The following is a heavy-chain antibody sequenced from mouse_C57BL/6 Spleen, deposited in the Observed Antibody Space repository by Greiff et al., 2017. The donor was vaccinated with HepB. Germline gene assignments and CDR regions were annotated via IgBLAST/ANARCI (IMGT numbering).Heavy chain of an antibody. J-gene: IGHJ2*01. CDR2: INPNNGGT. V-gene: IGHV1-26*01. CDR1: GYTFTDYY. Sequence: EVQLQQSGPELVKPGASVKISCKASGYTFTDYYMNWVKQSHGKSLEWIGDINPNNGGTSYNQKFKGKATLTVDKSSSTAYMELRSLTSEDSAVYYCARDRDPYYFDYWGQGTTLTVSS. CDR3: ARDRDPYYFDY.